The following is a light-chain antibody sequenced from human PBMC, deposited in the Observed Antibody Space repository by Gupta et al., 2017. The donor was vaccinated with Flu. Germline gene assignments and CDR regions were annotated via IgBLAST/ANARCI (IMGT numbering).Light chain of an antibody. CDR2: DDS. CDR1: NIGGKR. J-gene: IGLJ1*01. Sequence: SYVLTPPPSVSVAPGKPARITWGRNNIGGKRVLWYRQKPGQAPVLVVYDDSARPSGIPERVSGSTSGNTAALTISRVEAGDEADYYCQVWDSSSDHYVFGTGTKVTVL. CDR3: QVWDSSSDHYV. V-gene: IGLV3-21*03.